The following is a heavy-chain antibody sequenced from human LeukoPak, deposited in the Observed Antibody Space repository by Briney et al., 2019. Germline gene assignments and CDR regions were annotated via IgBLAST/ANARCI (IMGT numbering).Heavy chain of an antibody. CDR1: GGSISSSSYY. Sequence: PSETLSLTCTVSGGSISSSSYYWGWIRQPPGKGLEWIGSIYYSGSTYYNPSLKSRVTISVDTSKNQFSLKLSSVTAADTAVYYCARSHRGGTRITMVRGARFDYWGQGTLVTVSS. D-gene: IGHD3-10*01. V-gene: IGHV4-39*07. CDR2: IYYSGST. J-gene: IGHJ4*02. CDR3: ARSHRGGTRITMVRGARFDY.